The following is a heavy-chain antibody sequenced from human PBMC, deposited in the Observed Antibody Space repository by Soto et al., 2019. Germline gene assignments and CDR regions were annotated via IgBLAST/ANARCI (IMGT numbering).Heavy chain of an antibody. CDR3: ARAGFGHGLAV. CDR1: GFTSSDHY. J-gene: IGHJ6*02. CDR2: NANKRSRYTT. D-gene: IGHD3-16*01. Sequence: EVELVESGGGLVQAGGSLRVSCGVSGFTSSDHYMDWVRQARGKGLEWVGRNANKRSRYTTEYAASVKGRFIISRDDSKNPVYLQMNSLKIEDTAVYYCARAGFGHGLAVLGQWTTVTVTS. V-gene: IGHV3-72*01.